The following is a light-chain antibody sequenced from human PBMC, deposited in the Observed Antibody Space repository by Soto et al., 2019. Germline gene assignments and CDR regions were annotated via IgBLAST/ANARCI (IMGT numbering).Light chain of an antibody. J-gene: IGLJ2*01. V-gene: IGLV4-69*01. CDR2: LNSDGSH. CDR3: QTWGTGILV. Sequence: VLTQSPSASASLGASVKLTCTLSSGHSSYAIAWHQQQPEKGPRFLMKLNSDGSHNKGDGIPDRFSGSSSGAERHLTISSLQSEDEADYYCQTWGTGILVFGGGTKVTVL. CDR1: SGHSSYA.